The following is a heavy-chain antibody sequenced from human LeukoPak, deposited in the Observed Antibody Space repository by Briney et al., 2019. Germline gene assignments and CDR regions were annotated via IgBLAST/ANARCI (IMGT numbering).Heavy chain of an antibody. D-gene: IGHD3-22*01. J-gene: IGHJ4*02. V-gene: IGHV3-23*01. Sequence: GGSLRLSCAASGFTFSSYAMSWVRQAPGKGLEWVSAISGSGGSTYYADSVKGRFTISRDNSKNTLYLQMNSLRAEDTTVYYCAKDRGGAGEIVVITTFDYWGQGTLVTVSS. CDR2: ISGSGGST. CDR1: GFTFSSYA. CDR3: AKDRGGAGEIVVITTFDY.